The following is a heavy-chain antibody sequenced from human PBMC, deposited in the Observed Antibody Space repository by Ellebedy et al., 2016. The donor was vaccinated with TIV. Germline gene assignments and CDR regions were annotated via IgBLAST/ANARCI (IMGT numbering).Heavy chain of an antibody. V-gene: IGHV3-7*03. CDR1: GFTFSLNW. D-gene: IGHD1-26*01. CDR3: VRDLHWSYFD. J-gene: IGHJ4*02. Sequence: GESLKISCAASGFTFSLNWMYWVRQAPGKGLEWMANIKEDGSEEYYVDSVKGRFTISRDNAKNSLYLQMNSLRAEDTAVYYCVRDLHWSYFDWGQGTLVTVSS. CDR2: IKEDGSEE.